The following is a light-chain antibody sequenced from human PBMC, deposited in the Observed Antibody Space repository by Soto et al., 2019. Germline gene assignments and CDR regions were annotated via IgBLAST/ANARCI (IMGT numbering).Light chain of an antibody. Sequence: QSVLTQPPSVSAAPGQRVTTPASGTSPNIGNNYVSWYQQLPGTAPKLLIYDINKRPSGIPDRFSGSKSGTSATLGITGLQTGDEADYYCGTWDSSLSALVFGGGTKVTVL. V-gene: IGLV1-51*01. J-gene: IGLJ2*01. CDR3: GTWDSSLSALV. CDR1: SPNIGNNY. CDR2: DIN.